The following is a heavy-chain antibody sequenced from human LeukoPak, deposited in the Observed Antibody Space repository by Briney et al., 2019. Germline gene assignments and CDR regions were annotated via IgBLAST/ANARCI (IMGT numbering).Heavy chain of an antibody. CDR1: GFTFGDYA. Sequence: GGSLRLSCIASGFTFGDYAMSWFRQASGKGLEWVSFIRSKAYGGTTEYAASVKGRFTISRDASKSIAYLQMNSLKIEDTGMYYCTREVGGSSDYWGQGTLVTVSS. V-gene: IGHV3-49*03. CDR3: TREVGGSSDY. J-gene: IGHJ4*02. CDR2: IRSKAYGGTT. D-gene: IGHD2-15*01.